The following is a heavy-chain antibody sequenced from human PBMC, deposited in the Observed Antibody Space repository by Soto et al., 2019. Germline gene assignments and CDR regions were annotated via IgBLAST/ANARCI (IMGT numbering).Heavy chain of an antibody. J-gene: IGHJ4*02. CDR3: ARSQYGSGSSFNAYSNSATRTRTFDY. D-gene: IGHD3-10*01. CDR1: GGSISSSSYY. V-gene: IGHV4-39*01. Sequence: SETLSLTCTVSGGSISSSSYYWGWIRQPPGKGLEWIGSIYYSGSAYYNPSLKSRVTISVDTSKNQFSLKLSSVTAADTAVYYCARSQYGSGSSFNAYSNSATRTRTFDYWGQGPLVTVSS. CDR2: IYYSGSA.